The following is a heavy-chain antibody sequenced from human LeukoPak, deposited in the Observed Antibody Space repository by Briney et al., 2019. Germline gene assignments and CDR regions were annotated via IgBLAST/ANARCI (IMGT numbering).Heavy chain of an antibody. CDR3: TRGQSYCGADCYSD. J-gene: IGHJ4*02. CDR2: ISGSGDST. CDR1: GFTFSTYA. Sequence: PGGSLRLSCAASGFTFSTYAVNWVRPAPGKGLEWVSTISGSGDSTYYADSVKGRFTISRDNSKNTVFLQMNSLRVEDTALYYCTRGQSYCGADCYSDWGQGTLVTGSS. V-gene: IGHV3-23*01. D-gene: IGHD2-21*02.